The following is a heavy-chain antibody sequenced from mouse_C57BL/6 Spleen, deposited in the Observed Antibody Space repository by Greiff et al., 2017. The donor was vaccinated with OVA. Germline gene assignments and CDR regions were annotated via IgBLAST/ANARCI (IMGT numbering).Heavy chain of an antibody. J-gene: IGHJ1*03. CDR2: ISSGSSTI. D-gene: IGHD2-3*01. CDR3: ARSDGSHWYFDV. CDR1: GFTFSDYG. Sequence: EVQLQESGGGLVKPGGSLKLSCAASGFTFSDYGMHWVRQAPEKGLEWVAYISSGSSTIYYADTVKGRFTISRDNAKNTLFLQMTSLRSEDTAMYYCARSDGSHWYFDVWGTGTTVTVSS. V-gene: IGHV5-17*01.